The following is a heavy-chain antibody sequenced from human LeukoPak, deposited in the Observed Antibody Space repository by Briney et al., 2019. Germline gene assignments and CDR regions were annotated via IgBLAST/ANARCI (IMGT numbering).Heavy chain of an antibody. CDR3: AKVETSGGANCYALDY. Sequence: GGSLRLSCAASGFTFSSYAMTWVRQALDKGLEWVSVISGSDGSTYYADYVKGRFIISRDDSQNTLYLQMNSLSAEDTAVYYCAKVETSGGANCYALDYWGQGTLVTVSS. V-gene: IGHV3-23*01. CDR2: ISGSDGST. J-gene: IGHJ4*02. CDR1: GFTFSSYA. D-gene: IGHD2-2*01.